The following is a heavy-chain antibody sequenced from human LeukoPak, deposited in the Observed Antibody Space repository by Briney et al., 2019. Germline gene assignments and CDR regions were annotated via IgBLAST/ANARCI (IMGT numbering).Heavy chain of an antibody. V-gene: IGHV3-23*01. CDR1: GFTFSSFA. D-gene: IGHD1-1*01. Sequence: GGSLRLSCAASGFTFSSFAMTWVRQAPGKGLEWVSTIRSNGATAYNADSVKGRFTISRDNSKNTVYLQMNSLRVEDTAIYYCARGQEFDDGVFDSWGQGTLVTVSS. CDR3: ARGQEFDDGVFDS. CDR2: IRSNGATA. J-gene: IGHJ4*02.